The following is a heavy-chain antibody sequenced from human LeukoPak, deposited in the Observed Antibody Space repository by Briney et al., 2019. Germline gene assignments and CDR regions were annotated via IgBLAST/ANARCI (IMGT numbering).Heavy chain of an antibody. V-gene: IGHV1-2*02. Sequence: GASVKVSCKASGYTFTELSMHWVRQAPGKGLEWMGWINPNSGGTNYAQKFQGRVTMTRDTSISTAYMELSRLTYEDTAVYYCAREFYCSSSSCYTYFYYMDVWGKGTTVTVSS. J-gene: IGHJ6*03. D-gene: IGHD2-2*02. CDR1: GYTFTELS. CDR3: AREFYCSSSSCYTYFYYMDV. CDR2: INPNSGGT.